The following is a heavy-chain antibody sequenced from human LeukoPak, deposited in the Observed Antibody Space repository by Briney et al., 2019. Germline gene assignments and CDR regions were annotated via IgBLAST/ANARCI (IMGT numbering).Heavy chain of an antibody. CDR2: INPGGTTM. V-gene: IGHV3-48*03. D-gene: IGHD6-19*01. CDR1: GFMFSSYE. CDR3: ALLAVASDFDY. J-gene: IGHJ4*02. Sequence: PGGSLRLSCAASGFMFSSYEMYWVRQAPGKGLEWVSYINPGGTTMYYADSVSGRFTISRDNAENSLFLQMNSLRADDTAVYFCALLAVASDFDYWGQGSLVTVSS.